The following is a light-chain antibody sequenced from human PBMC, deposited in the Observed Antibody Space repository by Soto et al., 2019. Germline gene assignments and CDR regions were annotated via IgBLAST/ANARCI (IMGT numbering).Light chain of an antibody. Sequence: QSALTQPRSVSGSPGQSVTISCTGTSSDVGGYNYVSWYQQHPGKAPKLLIYDVTRRPSGVPDRFSGSKSGNTASLTISGLMAEDEADYYCCSYAGSYTYVFGTETKLTVL. CDR3: CSYAGSYTYV. CDR1: SSDVGGYNY. J-gene: IGLJ1*01. CDR2: DVT. V-gene: IGLV2-11*01.